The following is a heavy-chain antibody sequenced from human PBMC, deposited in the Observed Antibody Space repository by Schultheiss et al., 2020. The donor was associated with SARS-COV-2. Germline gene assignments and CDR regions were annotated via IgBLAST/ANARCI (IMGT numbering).Heavy chain of an antibody. CDR1: GFTFSSYW. D-gene: IGHD2-8*01. CDR2: INSDGSST. CDR3: AKETGLNGFDY. Sequence: GGSLRLSCAASGFTFSSYWMHWVRQAPGKGLVWVSRINSDGSSTSYADSVKGRFTISRDNAKNTLYLQMNSLRAEDTAVYYCAKETGLNGFDYWGQGTLVTVSS. J-gene: IGHJ4*02. V-gene: IGHV3-74*01.